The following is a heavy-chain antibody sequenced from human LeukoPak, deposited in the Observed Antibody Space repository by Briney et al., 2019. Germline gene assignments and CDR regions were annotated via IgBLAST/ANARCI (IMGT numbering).Heavy chain of an antibody. CDR3: AKDFSGYSSPVGEYYFDY. D-gene: IGHD3-16*01. J-gene: IGHJ4*02. V-gene: IGHV3-43*02. Sequence: PGGSLRLSCAASGFTFDDYAMHWVRQAPGKGLEWVSLISGDGGSTYYADSVKGRFTISRDNSKNSQYLQMNSLRTEDTALYYCAKDFSGYSSPVGEYYFDYWGQGTLVTVSS. CDR2: ISGDGGST. CDR1: GFTFDDYA.